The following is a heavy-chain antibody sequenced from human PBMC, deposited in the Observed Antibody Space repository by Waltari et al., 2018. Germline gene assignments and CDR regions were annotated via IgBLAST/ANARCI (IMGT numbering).Heavy chain of an antibody. Sequence: QVQLQESGPGLVKPSETLSLTCTVSGGSISSYYWSWIRQPPGKGLEWIGYIYYSGSTNYNPSLKSRVTISVDTSKNQFSLKLSSVTAADTAVYYCARGHSSGWSRWFDPWGQGTLVTVSS. CDR3: ARGHSSGWSRWFDP. D-gene: IGHD6-19*01. CDR2: IYYSGST. V-gene: IGHV4-59*01. J-gene: IGHJ5*02. CDR1: GGSISSYY.